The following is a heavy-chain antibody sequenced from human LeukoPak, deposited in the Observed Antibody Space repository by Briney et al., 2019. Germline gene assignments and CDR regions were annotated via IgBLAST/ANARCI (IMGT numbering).Heavy chain of an antibody. CDR2: ISGRSSHV. V-gene: IGHV3-21*01. CDR1: GFSFSDYD. D-gene: IGHD3-16*01. CDR3: GRAFPPLRTSSAGDL. Sequence: PGGSLRLSCSASGFSFSDYDMNWARQAPGKGLEWVSAISGRSSHVYYGESVKGRFTISRDNAKNSLYLQLDSLGVEDTAVYYCGRAFPPLRTSSAGDLWGQGTLVTVSS. J-gene: IGHJ1*01.